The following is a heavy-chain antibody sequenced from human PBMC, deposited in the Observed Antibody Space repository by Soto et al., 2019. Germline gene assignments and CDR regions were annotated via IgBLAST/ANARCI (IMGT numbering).Heavy chain of an antibody. Sequence: GGSLRLSCAASGFIVSSNYMSWVRQAPGKGLEWVSVIYRDGSTYYADSVKGRFTISRDNSKNTLYLQMNSLRAEDTAVYYCARNYFDSGGGFDYWAQGTLVTVSS. CDR3: ARNYFDSGGGFDY. CDR2: IYRDGST. D-gene: IGHD3-22*01. J-gene: IGHJ4*02. CDR1: GFIVSSNY. V-gene: IGHV3-53*01.